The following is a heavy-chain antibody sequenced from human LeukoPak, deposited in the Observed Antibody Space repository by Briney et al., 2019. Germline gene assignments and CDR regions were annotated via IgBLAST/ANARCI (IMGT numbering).Heavy chain of an antibody. V-gene: IGHV3-23*01. CDR3: AKDSSGYSGYALFGY. CDR2: ITATSSST. Sequence: PGGSLRLSCAASGFTFSNYAMSWVRQAPGKGLEWVSAITATSSSTYDADSVQGRFTISRDNSKNTLYLQMNSLRAEDTAVYYCAKDSSGYSGYALFGYWGQGTLVTVSS. D-gene: IGHD5-12*01. J-gene: IGHJ4*02. CDR1: GFTFSNYA.